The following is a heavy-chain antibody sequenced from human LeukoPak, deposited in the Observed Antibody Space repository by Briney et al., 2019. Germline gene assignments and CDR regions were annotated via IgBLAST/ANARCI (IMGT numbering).Heavy chain of an antibody. CDR1: GGSFSGYY. D-gene: IGHD3-10*01. CDR3: GGKVYMRIGEP. J-gene: IGHJ5*02. CDR2: INHSGST. Sequence: SDTLSLICAVYGGSFSGYYWSWIPQPPAKGLEWIGEINHSGSTNFNPSLTSRVPISVDTSQNHFFLRLRPVDVAGTGVYYCGGKVYMRIGEPCGQGNLVTVSS. V-gene: IGHV4-34*01.